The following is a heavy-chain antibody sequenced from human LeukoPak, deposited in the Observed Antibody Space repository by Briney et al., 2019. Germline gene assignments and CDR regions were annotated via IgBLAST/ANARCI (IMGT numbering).Heavy chain of an antibody. CDR3: AKTVVGYSNYDHFDY. V-gene: IGHV3-30*02. J-gene: IGHJ4*02. Sequence: GGSLRLSCAASGFTLSSYGMNWVRQPPGKGLEWVAFIRYDGSNKYYADSVKGRFTISRDNSKNTLYLQMNSLRAEDTAVYYCAKTVVGYSNYDHFDYWGQGTLVTVSS. D-gene: IGHD4-11*01. CDR1: GFTLSSYG. CDR2: IRYDGSNK.